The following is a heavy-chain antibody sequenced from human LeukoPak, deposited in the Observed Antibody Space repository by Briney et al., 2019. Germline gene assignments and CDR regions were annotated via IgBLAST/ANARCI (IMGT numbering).Heavy chain of an antibody. CDR2: ISYDGSNK. V-gene: IGHV3-30-3*01. J-gene: IGHJ6*02. CDR1: GFTFSSYA. Sequence: GGSLRLPCAASGFTFSSYAMHWVRQAPGKGLEWVAVISYDGSNKYYADSVKGRFTISRDNSKNTLYLQMNSLRAEDTAVYYCARVYGDYEDYYYYYYGMDVWGQGTTVTVSS. CDR3: ARVYGDYEDYYYYYYGMDV. D-gene: IGHD4-17*01.